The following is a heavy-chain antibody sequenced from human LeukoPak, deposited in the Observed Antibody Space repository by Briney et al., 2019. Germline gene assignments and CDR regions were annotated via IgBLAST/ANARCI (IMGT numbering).Heavy chain of an antibody. CDR3: ARDPYDTSSYGAFDI. Sequence: GGSLRLSCAASGFTFSNFAMSWVRQAPGKGLEWVANINQDGSKKSYVDSVKGRFTISRDNTENSLYLQMNSLRAEDTAVYYCARDPYDTSSYGAFDIWGQGTMVTVSS. CDR2: INQDGSKK. D-gene: IGHD3-22*01. CDR1: GFTFSNFA. J-gene: IGHJ3*02. V-gene: IGHV3-7*01.